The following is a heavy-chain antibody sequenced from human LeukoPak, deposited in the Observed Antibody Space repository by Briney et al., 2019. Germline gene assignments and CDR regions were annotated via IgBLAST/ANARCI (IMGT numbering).Heavy chain of an antibody. Sequence: HPGGSLRLSCAASGFTFSIYAMSWVRQAPGKGLEWVSAISGSGGSTYYADSVKGRFTISRDNSKNTLYLQMSSLRAEDTAVYYCAKDLLAGTQVAEYFQHWGQGTLVTVSS. D-gene: IGHD6-19*01. CDR1: GFTFSIYA. V-gene: IGHV3-23*01. J-gene: IGHJ1*01. CDR2: ISGSGGST. CDR3: AKDLLAGTQVAEYFQH.